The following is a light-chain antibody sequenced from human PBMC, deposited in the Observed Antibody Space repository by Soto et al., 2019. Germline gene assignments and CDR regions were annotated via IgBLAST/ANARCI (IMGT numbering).Light chain of an antibody. CDR2: EDN. V-gene: IGLV6-57*02. CDR3: QSYGDNNQV. J-gene: IGLJ3*02. Sequence: NFMLTQPHSVSESPGKTVTISCTGSRGSIASNYVQWFQQRPGSAPTTVIYEDNKRPSGVPDRFSGSIDSSSNSASLTISGLKTEDEADYYCQSYGDNNQVFGGGTKLTVL. CDR1: RGSIASNY.